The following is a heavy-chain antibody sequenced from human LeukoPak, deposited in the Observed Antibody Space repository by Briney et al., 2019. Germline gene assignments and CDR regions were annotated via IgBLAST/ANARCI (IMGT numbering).Heavy chain of an antibody. J-gene: IGHJ6*02. CDR3: ARDVGSVFAMRYYYYGMDV. V-gene: IGHV4-39*02. Sequence: SETLSLTCTVSGGSISSSSYYWGWIRQPPGKGLEWTGSLYYSGSTYYNPSLKSRVTISVDTSKNQFSLKLSSVTAADTAVYYCARDVGSVFAMRYYYYGMDVWGQGTTVTVSS. D-gene: IGHD2-2*01. CDR2: LYYSGST. CDR1: GGSISSSSYY.